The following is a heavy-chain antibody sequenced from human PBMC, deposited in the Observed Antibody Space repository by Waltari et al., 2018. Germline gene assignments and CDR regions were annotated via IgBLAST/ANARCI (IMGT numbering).Heavy chain of an antibody. CDR3: YSSSWYRYDVAFDI. V-gene: IGHV1-24*01. D-gene: IGHD6-13*01. J-gene: IGHJ3*02. Sequence: QVQLVQSGAEVKKPGASVKVSCKVSGYTLTELSMHWVRQAPGKGLEWMGGFDPEDGETIYAQKFQGRVTMTRDTSISTAYMELSRLRSDDTAVYYCYSSSWYRYDVAFDIWGQGTMVTVSS. CDR1: GYTLTELS. CDR2: FDPEDGET.